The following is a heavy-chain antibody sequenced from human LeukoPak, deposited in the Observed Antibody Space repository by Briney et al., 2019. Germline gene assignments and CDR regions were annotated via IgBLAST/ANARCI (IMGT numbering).Heavy chain of an antibody. CDR1: GGSISSGGYY. D-gene: IGHD2-2*01. V-gene: IGHV4-30-2*01. CDR3: ARDRGVPAAQYGKNWFAP. Sequence: SQTLSLTCTVSGGSISSGGYYWSWIRQPPGKGLEWIGYIYHSGSTYYNPSLKSRVTISVDRSKNQFSLKLSSVTAADTAVYYCARDRGVPAAQYGKNWFAPWGQGTLVTVSS. CDR2: IYHSGST. J-gene: IGHJ5*02.